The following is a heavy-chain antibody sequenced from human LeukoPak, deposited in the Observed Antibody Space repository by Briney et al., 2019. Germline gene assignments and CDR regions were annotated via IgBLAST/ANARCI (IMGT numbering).Heavy chain of an antibody. Sequence: PSETLSLTCTVSGDSISSYYWSWIRQPPGKGLEWIGYIYYSGSTNYNPSLKSRVTISVDTSKNQFSLQLSSVTAADTAVYYCATQERIYDVLTAYYNPKYFFDHWSQGTLVTVSS. CDR3: ATQERIYDVLTAYYNPKYFFDH. J-gene: IGHJ4*02. D-gene: IGHD3-9*01. CDR2: IYYSGST. V-gene: IGHV4-59*08. CDR1: GDSISSYY.